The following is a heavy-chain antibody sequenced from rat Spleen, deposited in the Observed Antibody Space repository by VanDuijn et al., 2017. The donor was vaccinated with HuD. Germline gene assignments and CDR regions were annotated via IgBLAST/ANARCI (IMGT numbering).Heavy chain of an antibody. V-gene: IGHV5-29*01. CDR3: ARRHYGYTDYFDY. D-gene: IGHD1-9*01. J-gene: IGHJ2*01. CDR1: GFTFSDYY. Sequence: EVQLVESDGGLVQPGRSLKLSCAASGFTFSDYYMAWVRQAPTKGLEWVATISSDGGGNFYRDSVKGRFTLSRDNARRTLHLQMDSLRSEDTATYYCARRHYGYTDYFDYWGQGVMVTVSS. CDR2: ISSDGGGN.